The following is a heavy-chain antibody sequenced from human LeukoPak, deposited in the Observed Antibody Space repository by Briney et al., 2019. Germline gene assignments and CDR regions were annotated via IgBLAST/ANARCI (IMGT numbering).Heavy chain of an antibody. CDR2: INHSGST. J-gene: IGHJ6*02. CDR1: GFTLSSNC. Sequence: GSLRLSCAASGFTLSSNCMIWARHAPGKGLEWIGEINHSGSTNYNPSLKIRVTISVDTSKNQFSLKLSSVTAADTAVYYCARDLRDGYIGWDYYGMGVWGQGTTVTVS. V-gene: IGHV4-34*01. D-gene: IGHD5-24*01. CDR3: ARDLRDGYIGWDYYGMGV.